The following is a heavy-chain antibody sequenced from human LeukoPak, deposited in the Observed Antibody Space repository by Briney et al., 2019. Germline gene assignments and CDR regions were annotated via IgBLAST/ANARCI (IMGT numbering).Heavy chain of an antibody. J-gene: IGHJ4*02. V-gene: IGHV1-18*01. CDR3: ASFLDYGDYAVDY. CDR2: ISAYNGNT. Sequence: GASVKVSCKASGGTFSSYAISWVRQAPGQGLEWMGWISAYNGNTNYAQKLQGRVTMTTDTSTSTAYMEQRSLRSDDTAVYYCASFLDYGDYAVDYWGQGTLVTVSS. D-gene: IGHD4-17*01. CDR1: GGTFSSYA.